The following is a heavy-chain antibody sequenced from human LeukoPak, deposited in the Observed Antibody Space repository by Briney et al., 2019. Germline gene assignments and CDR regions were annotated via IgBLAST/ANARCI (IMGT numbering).Heavy chain of an antibody. CDR3: ARAGNSGWSGNWYFDL. D-gene: IGHD6-19*01. CDR2: IKQDGSEK. J-gene: IGHJ2*01. V-gene: IGHV3-7*01. CDR1: GFTFSSYW. Sequence: PGGSLRLSCAASGFTFSSYWMSWVRQAPGKGLEWVANIKQDGSEKYYVDSVKGRFTISRGNAKNSLYLQMNSLRAEDTAVYYCARAGNSGWSGNWYFDLWGRGTLVTVSS.